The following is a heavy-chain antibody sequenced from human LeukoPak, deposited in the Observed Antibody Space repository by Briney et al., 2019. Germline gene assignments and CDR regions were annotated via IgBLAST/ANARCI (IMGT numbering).Heavy chain of an antibody. J-gene: IGHJ4*02. D-gene: IGHD3-3*01. CDR3: AREVSPDFWRGYTTTSVEYYFDY. CDR2: INHSGST. CDR1: GGSFSGYY. V-gene: IGHV4-34*01. Sequence: SETLSLTCAVYGGSFSGYYWSWIRQPPGKGLEWIGEINHSGSTNYNPSLKSRVTISVDTSKNQFSLKLSSVTAADTAVYYCAREVSPDFWRGYTTTSVEYYFDYWGQGTLVTVSS.